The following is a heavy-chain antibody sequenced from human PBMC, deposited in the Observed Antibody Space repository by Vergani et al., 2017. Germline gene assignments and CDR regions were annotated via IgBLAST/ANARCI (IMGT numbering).Heavy chain of an antibody. J-gene: IGHJ4*02. V-gene: IGHV4-38-2*01. CDR2: IYHSGST. Sequence: QVQLQESGPGLVKPSETLSLTCAVSGYSISSGYYWGWIRQPPGKGLEWIGSIYHSGSTYYNPSLKSRVTISVDTSKNQFSLKLSSVTAADTAVYYCARPSSSGFFDYWGQGTLVTVSS. CDR1: GYSISSGYY. CDR3: ARPSSSGFFDY. D-gene: IGHD3-22*01.